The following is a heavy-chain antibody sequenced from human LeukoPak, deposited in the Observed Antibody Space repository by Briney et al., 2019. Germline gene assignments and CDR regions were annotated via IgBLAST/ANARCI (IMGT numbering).Heavy chain of an antibody. V-gene: IGHV1-46*01. CDR2: INPSCGST. Sequence: ASVSLSCTSFGSSLTNYYVDWERQRHGQGLERKGEINPSCGSTSYAQKVQGRITVTRDTYTNTAYLDLSSLRSEDTATYYCARGAPTTRIGAGRFDYWGQGSLLTVAS. J-gene: IGHJ4*02. CDR3: ARGAPTTRIGAGRFDY. CDR1: GSSLTNYY. D-gene: IGHD5-12*01.